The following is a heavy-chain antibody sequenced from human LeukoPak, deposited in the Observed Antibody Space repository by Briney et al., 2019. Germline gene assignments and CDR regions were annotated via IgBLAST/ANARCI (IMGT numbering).Heavy chain of an antibody. CDR3: ATIDAFDY. V-gene: IGHV4-4*02. Sequence: SETLSLTCAVSGGSISSPYWWSWVRQSPGKGLEWIGEIYYSGSTHYNPSLESRVTISVDNSKNQFSLKLSSVTAADTAVYYCATIDAFDYWGQGTLVTVSS. CDR1: GGSISSPYW. CDR2: IYYSGST. J-gene: IGHJ4*02.